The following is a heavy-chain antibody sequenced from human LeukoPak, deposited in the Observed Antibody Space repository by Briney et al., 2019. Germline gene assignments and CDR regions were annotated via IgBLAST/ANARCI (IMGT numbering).Heavy chain of an antibody. CDR3: AKAPVTTCRGAFCYPFDY. J-gene: IGHJ4*02. V-gene: IGHV3-23*01. D-gene: IGHD2-15*01. CDR1: GFTFSTYW. CDR2: ISDTGNT. Sequence: GGSLRLSCVGSGFTFSTYWMSWVHQAPGKGLEWVSAISDTGNTYHADSVKGRFTISRDSSKNTLFLQMNRLRPEDAAVYYCAKAPVTTCRGAFCYPFDYWGLGTLVTVSS.